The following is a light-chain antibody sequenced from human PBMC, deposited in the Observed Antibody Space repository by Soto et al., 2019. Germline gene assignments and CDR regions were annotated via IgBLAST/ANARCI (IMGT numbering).Light chain of an antibody. CDR3: SSYAGYNKVI. CDR1: SSDIGSYNY. CDR2: EVT. V-gene: IGLV2-8*01. Sequence: QSALTQPPSASGSPGQSVTISCTGTSSDIGSYNYVSWYQQHPGKAPKLMIYEVTKRPSGVPDRFSGSKSGNTASLTVSGLPAEDEADFYCSSYAGYNKVIFGGGTKLTVL. J-gene: IGLJ2*01.